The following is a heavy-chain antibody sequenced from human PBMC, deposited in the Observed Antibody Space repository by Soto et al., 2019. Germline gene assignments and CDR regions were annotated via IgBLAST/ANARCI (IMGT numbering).Heavy chain of an antibody. J-gene: IGHJ6*02. D-gene: IGHD3-16*01. CDR2: IWSDGSRA. CDR1: RLTFSFYA. Sequence: QVQLVESGGGVVQTGTSLRLSCAASRLTFSFYAMHWVRQAPGKGLEWLAMIWSDGSRAFYAESVKGRLTISRDNSKNTVYLQMNSLRGEDTATYYCAGEPKGGAYDMDVWGQGTTVTVSS. CDR3: AGEPKGGAYDMDV. V-gene: IGHV3-33*01.